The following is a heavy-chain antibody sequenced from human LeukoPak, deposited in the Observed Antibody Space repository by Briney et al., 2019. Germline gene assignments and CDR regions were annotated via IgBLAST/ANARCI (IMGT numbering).Heavy chain of an antibody. V-gene: IGHV1-18*01. Sequence: GASVKVSCKTSGYTFSSHGITWVRQAPGQGLEWMGWISANSGKTYYAQKFQGRVTMTIDTSTSTAYMELRSLRSDDTAVYYCARPNNYYDDNGYYNYFDPWGQGTLVTVSS. D-gene: IGHD3-22*01. CDR3: ARPNNYYDDNGYYNYFDP. CDR1: GYTFSSHG. CDR2: ISANSGKT. J-gene: IGHJ5*02.